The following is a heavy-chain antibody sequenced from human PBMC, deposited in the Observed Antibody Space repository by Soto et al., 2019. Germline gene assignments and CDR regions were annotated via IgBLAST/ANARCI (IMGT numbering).Heavy chain of an antibody. CDR2: IIPIFGTA. CDR3: ARDLDEIAAAVTGLGAFDI. J-gene: IGHJ3*02. CDR1: GGTFSSYA. D-gene: IGHD6-13*01. V-gene: IGHV1-69*12. Sequence: QVQLVQSGAEVKKPGSSVKVSCKASGGTFSSYAISWVRQAPGQGLEWMGGIIPIFGTANYAQKFQGRVTITADESPSTAYMEQSSLRAEDTAVYYCARDLDEIAAAVTGLGAFDIWGQGTMVTGSS.